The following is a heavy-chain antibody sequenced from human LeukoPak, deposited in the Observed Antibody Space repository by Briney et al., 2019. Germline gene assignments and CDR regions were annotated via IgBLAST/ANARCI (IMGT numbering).Heavy chain of an antibody. CDR2: FDPEDGET. CDR1: GYTLTELS. D-gene: IGHD3-22*01. V-gene: IGHV1-24*01. J-gene: IGHJ4*02. CDR3: ATLPYYYDSSGYYVFFV. Sequence: ASVKVSCKVSGYTLTELSMHWVRQAPGKGLEWMGGFDPEDGETIYAQKFQGRVTMTEDTSTDTAYMELSSLRSEDTAVYYCATLPYYYDSSGYYVFFVWGQGTLVTVSS.